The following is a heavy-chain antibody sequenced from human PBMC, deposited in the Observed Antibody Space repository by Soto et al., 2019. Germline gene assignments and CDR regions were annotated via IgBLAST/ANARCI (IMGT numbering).Heavy chain of an antibody. CDR2: TYYGSKWYN. Sequence: SQTLSLTCAISGDSVSSNSAAWNWIRQSPSRGLEWLGRTYYGSKWYNDYAVSVKSRITINPDTSKNQFSLQLNSVTPEDTAVYYCARDLTGYSYGNSWFDPWGQGTLVTVSS. V-gene: IGHV6-1*01. CDR1: GDSVSSNSAA. CDR3: ARDLTGYSYGNSWFDP. D-gene: IGHD5-18*01. J-gene: IGHJ5*02.